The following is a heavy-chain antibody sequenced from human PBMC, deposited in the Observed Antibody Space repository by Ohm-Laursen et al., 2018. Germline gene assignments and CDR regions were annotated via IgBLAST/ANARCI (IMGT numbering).Heavy chain of an antibody. D-gene: IGHD3-22*01. CDR3: ATFYNHAGSGWGRPCDH. CDR1: GFTFSSYA. CDR2: ISVSGGTT. V-gene: IGHV3-23*01. Sequence: SLRLSCTASGFTFSSYAMSWVRQAPGKGLEWVSFISVSGGTTYYRDSVKGRFTISRDNSKNSLYLQMNTLRVDDTAVYYCATFYNHAGSGWGRPCDHWGQGTLVTVS. J-gene: IGHJ4*02.